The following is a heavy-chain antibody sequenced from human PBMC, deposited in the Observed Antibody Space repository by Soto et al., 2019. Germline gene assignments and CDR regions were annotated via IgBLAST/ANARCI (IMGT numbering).Heavy chain of an antibody. Sequence: SLRLSCAASGFTFSSYSMNWVRQAPGKGLEWVSYISSSSSTIYYADSVKGRFTISRDNAKNSLYLQMNSLRAEDTAVYYCAREDTIAAPVETAFDIWGQGTMVTVSS. CDR2: ISSSSSTI. J-gene: IGHJ3*02. D-gene: IGHD6-13*01. CDR3: AREDTIAAPVETAFDI. V-gene: IGHV3-48*01. CDR1: GFTFSSYS.